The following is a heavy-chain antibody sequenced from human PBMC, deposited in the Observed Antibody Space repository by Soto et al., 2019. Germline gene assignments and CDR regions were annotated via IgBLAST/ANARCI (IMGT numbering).Heavy chain of an antibody. CDR1: GYTFTGYY. Sequence: ASVKVSCKASGYTFTGYYMHWVRQAPGQGLEWMGWINPNSGGTNYAQKFQGRVTMTRDTSISTAYMELSRLRSDETAVYYCARWTTSTRDPYYGMDVWGQGTTVTVSS. J-gene: IGHJ6*02. V-gene: IGHV1-2*02. CDR3: ARWTTSTRDPYYGMDV. CDR2: INPNSGGT.